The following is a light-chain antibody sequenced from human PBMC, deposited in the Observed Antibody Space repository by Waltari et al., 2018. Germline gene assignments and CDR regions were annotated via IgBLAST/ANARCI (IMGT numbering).Light chain of an antibody. Sequence: QSALTQPASVSGSPGQSITISCTGTSGHVGGYKYVSWYQQHPGKAPKLMIYDVTNRPSGVSNRFSGSKSGNTASLTISGLQAEDEADYYCSSYTSSSTLAFGGGTKLTVL. J-gene: IGLJ2*01. CDR2: DVT. CDR3: SSYTSSSTLA. CDR1: SGHVGGYKY. V-gene: IGLV2-14*03.